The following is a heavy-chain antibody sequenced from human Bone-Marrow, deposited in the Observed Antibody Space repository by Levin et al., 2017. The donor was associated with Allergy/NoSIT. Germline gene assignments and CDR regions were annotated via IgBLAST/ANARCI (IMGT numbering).Heavy chain of an antibody. CDR2: IHPGDSDA. CDR1: GFRFSSYW. V-gene: IGHV5-51*01. J-gene: IGHJ5*01. Sequence: GESLRLSCRDSGFRFSSYWIGWVRLMPGKGLEWMGIIHPGDSDALYSPSLQGQVTISADKSINTLYLEWSSLKASDSAIYYCARRAYDLNIMAGNNWFDPWGQGTLVTVSS. CDR3: ARRAYDLNIMAGNNWFDP. D-gene: IGHD3-16*01.